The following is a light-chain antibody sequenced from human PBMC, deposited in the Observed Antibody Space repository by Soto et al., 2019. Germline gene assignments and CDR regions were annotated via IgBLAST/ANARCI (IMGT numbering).Light chain of an antibody. Sequence: QSVLTQPPSTSGTPGQTVTISCFGTTSNIGSNYVSWFQQLPGAAPKLLIFRNNQRPSGVVDRYSASKSGNSASLAISGLRSDDEADYHCASWDDSLSGWVFGGGTKVTVL. CDR3: ASWDDSLSGWV. CDR2: RNN. V-gene: IGLV1-47*01. J-gene: IGLJ3*02. CDR1: TSNIGSNY.